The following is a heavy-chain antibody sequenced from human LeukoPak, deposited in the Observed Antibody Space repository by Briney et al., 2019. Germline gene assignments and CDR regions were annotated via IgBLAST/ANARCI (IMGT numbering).Heavy chain of an antibody. D-gene: IGHD1-7*01. CDR1: GYTFTSYD. CDR2: MNPNSGNT. Sequence: ASVKVSCKASGYTFTSYDINWVRQATGQGLEWMGWMNPNSGNTGYAQKFQGRVTMTRNTSISTAYMKLSSLRSEDTAVYYCARGEYGITGTTFDYWGQGTLVTVSS. V-gene: IGHV1-8*01. J-gene: IGHJ4*02. CDR3: ARGEYGITGTTFDY.